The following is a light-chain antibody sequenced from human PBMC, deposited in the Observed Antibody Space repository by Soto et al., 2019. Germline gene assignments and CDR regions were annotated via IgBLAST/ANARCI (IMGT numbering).Light chain of an antibody. CDR2: SNS. CDR3: AAWDNRLSAWV. Sequence: QPVLTQPPSASGTPGQRVTISCSGSGSNIGSDYVYWYQQFPGTAPKLLIYSNSQRPSGVPDRFSGSKSGTSASLAISGLRSEDDADYYCAAWDNRLSAWVFGGGTKLTVL. V-gene: IGLV1-47*02. J-gene: IGLJ3*02. CDR1: GSNIGSDY.